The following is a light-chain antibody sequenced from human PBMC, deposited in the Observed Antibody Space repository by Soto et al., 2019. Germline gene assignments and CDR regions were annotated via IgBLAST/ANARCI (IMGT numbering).Light chain of an antibody. CDR2: GNS. J-gene: IGLJ2*01. V-gene: IGLV1-40*01. Sequence: QSVLTQPPSVSGALGQRVTISCTGSSSNIGAGYDVHWYQQLPGTAPKLLIYGNSNRPSGVPDRFSGSKSGTSASLAITGLQAEDEADYYCQSYDSSLSGVVCGGGTKLTVL. CDR1: SSNIGAGYD. CDR3: QSYDSSLSGVV.